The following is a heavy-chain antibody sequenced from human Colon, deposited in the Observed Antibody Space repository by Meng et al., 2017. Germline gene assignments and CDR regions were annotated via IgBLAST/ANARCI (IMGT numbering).Heavy chain of an antibody. V-gene: IGHV4-61*01. CDR1: GVSVKGGLYS. J-gene: IGHJ4*02. Sequence: QVPAPGSCPGLLRPAETLSLTCNVSGVSVKGGLYSWNWIRQPPGKTLEWIGYIYSSGSTTYNPSLKSRVTISLDTPKNQFSLKLTSVTAADTAVYYCVREGPIAVAGYDYWGQGTLVTVSS. CDR3: VREGPIAVAGYDY. CDR2: IYSSGST. D-gene: IGHD6-19*01.